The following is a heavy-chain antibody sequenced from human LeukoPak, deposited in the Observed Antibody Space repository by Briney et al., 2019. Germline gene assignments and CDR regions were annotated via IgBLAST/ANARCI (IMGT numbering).Heavy chain of an antibody. CDR2: IYTSGST. CDR3: ARDGYYYDSSGYYEKMYYFDY. Sequence: SETLSLTCTVSGGAISSSSYYWGWIRQPAGKGLEWIGRIYTSGSTNYNPSRQTRVTMSVDTSKTQFSLKLSSVTAADTAVYYCARDGYYYDSSGYYEKMYYFDYWGQGTLVTVSS. D-gene: IGHD3-22*01. CDR1: GGAISSSSYY. V-gene: IGHV4-61*02. J-gene: IGHJ4*02.